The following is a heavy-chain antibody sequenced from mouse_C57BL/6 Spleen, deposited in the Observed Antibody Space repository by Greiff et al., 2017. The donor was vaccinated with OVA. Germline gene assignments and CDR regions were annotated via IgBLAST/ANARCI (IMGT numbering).Heavy chain of an antibody. CDR3: ARSGGNPDY. Sequence: VQLQQPGAELVMPGASVKLSCKASGYTFTSYWMHWVKQRPGQGLEWIGEIDPSDSYTNYNQKFKGKSTLTVDKSSSTAYMKLSSLTSEDSAVYYCARSGGNPDYWGQGTTRTVSS. D-gene: IGHD1-1*02. V-gene: IGHV1-69*01. J-gene: IGHJ2*01. CDR1: GYTFTSYW. CDR2: IDPSDSYT.